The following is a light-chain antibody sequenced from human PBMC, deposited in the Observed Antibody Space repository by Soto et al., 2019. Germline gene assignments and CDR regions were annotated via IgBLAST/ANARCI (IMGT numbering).Light chain of an antibody. J-gene: IGKJ4*01. CDR1: QTVSDSY. V-gene: IGKV3-20*01. CDR2: GAS. CDR3: QQYGGSPRVS. Sequence: EIVLTQSPGALSLSPGERATLSCRASQTVSDSYLAWYQQKPGQAPRLLIYGASTRATGIPDRFSGSGSGTDFTLTISRLEPEDFAVNYCQQYGGSPRVSFGGGTKVEIK.